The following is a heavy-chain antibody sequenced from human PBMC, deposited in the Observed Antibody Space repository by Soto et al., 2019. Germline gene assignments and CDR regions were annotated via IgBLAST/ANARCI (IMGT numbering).Heavy chain of an antibody. V-gene: IGHV3-48*01. J-gene: IGHJ2*01. CDR3: ARDDYSDFEVGESWFFDL. D-gene: IGHD4-17*01. Sequence: EVHLVESGGDLVQPGGSLRLSCAASGFTFSTYRMSWVRQAPGKGLEWVSYIRSSGNSIYYADSVKGRFTISRDNAKNSLYLQMNTLRVEDTAVYFCARDDYSDFEVGESWFFDLWGRGTLVTVSS. CDR1: GFTFSTYR. CDR2: IRSSGNSI.